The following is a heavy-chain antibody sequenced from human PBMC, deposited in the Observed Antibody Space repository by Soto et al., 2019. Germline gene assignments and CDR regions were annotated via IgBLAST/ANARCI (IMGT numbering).Heavy chain of an antibody. V-gene: IGHV4-59*01. Sequence: PSETLSLTCTVSGGSISSYYWSWIRQPPGKGLEWIGYIYYSGSTNYNPSLKSRVTISVDTSKNQFSLKLSSVTAADTAAYYCASVAVAGTDYYYGMDVWGQGTTVTVSS. J-gene: IGHJ6*02. CDR1: GGSISSYY. D-gene: IGHD6-19*01. CDR3: ASVAVAGTDYYYGMDV. CDR2: IYYSGST.